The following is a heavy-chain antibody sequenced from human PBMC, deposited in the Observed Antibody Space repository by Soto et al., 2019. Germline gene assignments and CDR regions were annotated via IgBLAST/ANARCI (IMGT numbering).Heavy chain of an antibody. V-gene: IGHV4-59*08. CDR1: GDSISTYY. J-gene: IGHJ4*02. Sequence: QVQLQESGPGLVKPSETLSLTCTVSGDSISTYYWTWIRQSPGKGLEWIAFIYYGGSTNYNPSLKSRVTISVDTSKNPFSLKLNSVTAADTAVYYCARPGRDWGSLDYWGQGTLVTVSS. D-gene: IGHD7-27*01. CDR2: IYYGGST. CDR3: ARPGRDWGSLDY.